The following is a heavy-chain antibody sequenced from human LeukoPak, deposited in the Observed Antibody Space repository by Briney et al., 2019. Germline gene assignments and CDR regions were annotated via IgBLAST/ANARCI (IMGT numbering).Heavy chain of an antibody. Sequence: GGSLRLSCAASGFTFSSYAMSWVRQAPGKGLEWVSAISGSGGSTYYADSVKGRFTISRDNSKNTLYLQMNSLRAEDTAVYYCAKNVLLPYCSSTSCSLDAFDIWGQGTMVTVSS. D-gene: IGHD2-2*01. CDR2: ISGSGGST. CDR3: AKNVLLPYCSSTSCSLDAFDI. CDR1: GFTFSSYA. J-gene: IGHJ3*02. V-gene: IGHV3-23*01.